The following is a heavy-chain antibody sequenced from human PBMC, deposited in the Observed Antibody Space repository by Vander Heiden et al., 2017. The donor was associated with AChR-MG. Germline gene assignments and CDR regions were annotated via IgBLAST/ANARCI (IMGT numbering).Heavy chain of an antibody. J-gene: IGHJ4*02. Sequence: QMQLAQSGPEVQKPGTSVKVSCKASGFTFTSSAVQWVRQARGQRLEWIGWIVVGSGNTNYAQKFQERVTITRDMSTSTAYMELSSLRSEDTAVYYCAAAGYSSGWYYFDYWGQGTLVTVSS. CDR1: GFTFTSSA. V-gene: IGHV1-58*01. CDR2: IVVGSGNT. CDR3: AAAGYSSGWYYFDY. D-gene: IGHD6-19*01.